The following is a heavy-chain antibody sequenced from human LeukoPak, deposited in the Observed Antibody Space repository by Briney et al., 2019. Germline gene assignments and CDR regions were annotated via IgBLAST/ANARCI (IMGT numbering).Heavy chain of an antibody. CDR1: GFTFSSYA. Sequence: GGSLRLSCSASGFTFSSYAMHWVRQAPGKGLEYVSAISSNGGSTYYADSVKGRFTISRDNSKNTLYLQMSSLRAEDTAVSYCGKPPGSSYSGSDSHSFDSWGQGTLVTVSS. CDR2: ISSNGGST. CDR3: GKPPGSSYSGSDSHSFDS. D-gene: IGHD5-12*01. V-gene: IGHV3-64D*06. J-gene: IGHJ4*02.